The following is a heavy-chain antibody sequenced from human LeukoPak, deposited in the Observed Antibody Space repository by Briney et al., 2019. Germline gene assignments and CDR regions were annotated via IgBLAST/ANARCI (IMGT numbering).Heavy chain of an antibody. CDR1: RFTFSNYG. V-gene: IGHV3-30*02. Sequence: GGSLRLSCAASRFTFSNYGMHWVRQAPGKGLEWVAFTRFDGSNKNYADSVKGRFTISRDNSKNTLYLQMNSLRAEDTAVYYCAKKGSSSWYHFDYWGQGTLVTVSS. CDR3: AKKGSSSWYHFDY. CDR2: TRFDGSNK. J-gene: IGHJ4*02. D-gene: IGHD6-13*01.